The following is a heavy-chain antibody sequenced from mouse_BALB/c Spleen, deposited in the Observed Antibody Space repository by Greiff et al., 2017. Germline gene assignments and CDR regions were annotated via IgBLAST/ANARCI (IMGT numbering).Heavy chain of an antibody. CDR3: AREGALAWFAY. CDR1: GYSITSDYA. J-gene: IGHJ3*01. V-gene: IGHV3-2*02. Sequence: EVQLVESGPGLVKPSQSLSLTCTVTGYSITSDYAWNWIRQFPGNKLEWMGYISYSGSTSYNPSLKSRISITRDTSKNQFFLQLNSVTTEDTATYYCAREGALAWFAYWGQGTLVTVSA. CDR2: ISYSGST.